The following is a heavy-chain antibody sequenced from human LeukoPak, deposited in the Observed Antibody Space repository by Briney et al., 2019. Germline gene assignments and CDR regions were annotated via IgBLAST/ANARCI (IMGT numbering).Heavy chain of an antibody. D-gene: IGHD4-17*01. CDR1: GFTFSSYA. CDR2: ISGSGGST. Sequence: GGSLRLSCAASGFTFSSYAMSWVRQAPGKGLEWVSGISGSGGSTYYTDSVKGRFTISRDNSKNTLYLQMNSLRAEDTAVYYCARLGDSRYDAFDIWGQGTMVTVSS. V-gene: IGHV3-23*01. CDR3: ARLGDSRYDAFDI. J-gene: IGHJ3*02.